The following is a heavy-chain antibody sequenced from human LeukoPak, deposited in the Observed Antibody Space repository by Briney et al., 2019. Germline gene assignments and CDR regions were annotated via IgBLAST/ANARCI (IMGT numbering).Heavy chain of an antibody. CDR1: GFTFTSSA. CDR2: IVVGSGNT. V-gene: IGHV1-58*02. J-gene: IGHJ4*02. Sequence: ASVKVSCKASGFTFTSSAMQWVRQARGQRLEWMRWIVVGSGNTNYAQKFQERVTITRDMSTSTAYMELSSLRSEDTAVYYCAAYEGRAAAAPFDYWGQGTLVTVSS. D-gene: IGHD6-13*01. CDR3: AAYEGRAAAAPFDY.